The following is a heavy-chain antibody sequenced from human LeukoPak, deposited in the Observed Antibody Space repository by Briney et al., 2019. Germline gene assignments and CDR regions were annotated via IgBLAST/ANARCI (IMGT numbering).Heavy chain of an antibody. J-gene: IGHJ4*02. Sequence: SVKVSCKASGGTFNSYAISWVRQAPGQGLEWMGGIIPIFGTTNYARKFRGRVTLTADKSTRTAYMELSSLRSEDTAVYYCARDVEMASLDYWGQGTLVTVSS. CDR1: GGTFNSYA. CDR3: ARDVEMASLDY. V-gene: IGHV1-69*06. CDR2: IIPIFGTT. D-gene: IGHD5-24*01.